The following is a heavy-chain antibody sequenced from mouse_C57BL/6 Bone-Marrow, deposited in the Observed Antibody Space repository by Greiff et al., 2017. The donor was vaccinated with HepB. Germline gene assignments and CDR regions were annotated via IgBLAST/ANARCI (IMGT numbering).Heavy chain of an antibody. CDR1: GYTFTSYG. CDR3: ARRGGWYFDV. V-gene: IGHV1-81*01. CDR2: IYPRSGNT. Sequence: ESGAELARPGASVKLSCKASGYTFTSYGISWVKQRTGQGLEWIGEIYPRSGNTYYNEKFKGKATLTADKSSSTAYMELRSLTSEDSAVYFCARRGGWYFDVWGTGTTVTVSS. J-gene: IGHJ1*03.